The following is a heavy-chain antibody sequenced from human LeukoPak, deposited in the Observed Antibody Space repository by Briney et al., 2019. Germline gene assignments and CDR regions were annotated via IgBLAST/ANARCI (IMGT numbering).Heavy chain of an antibody. J-gene: IGHJ4*02. CDR1: GFTFGDYA. CDR2: IRSKAYGGTT. V-gene: IGHV3-49*04. Sequence: PGGSLRLSCTASGFTFGDYAMSWVRQAPGKGLEWVGFIRSKAYGGTTEYAASVKVRFTISRNDTKSMANLQMNSLKTEDTAVYYCTREWGSVDYWGQGTLVTVSS. D-gene: IGHD1-26*01. CDR3: TREWGSVDY.